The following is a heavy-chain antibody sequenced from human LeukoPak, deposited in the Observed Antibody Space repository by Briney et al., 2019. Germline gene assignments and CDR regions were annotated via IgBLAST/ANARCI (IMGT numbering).Heavy chain of an antibody. J-gene: IGHJ3*02. Sequence: TGGSLRLSCAASGLTFSSYSVNWVRQAPGKGLEWVSYISSSSSTIYYADSVKGRFTISRDNAKISLYLQMNSLRVEDTAVYYCARATYDSSGYYYGRNAFDIWGQGTMVTVSS. CDR3: ARATYDSSGYYYGRNAFDI. CDR1: GLTFSSYS. V-gene: IGHV3-48*04. D-gene: IGHD3-22*01. CDR2: ISSSSSTI.